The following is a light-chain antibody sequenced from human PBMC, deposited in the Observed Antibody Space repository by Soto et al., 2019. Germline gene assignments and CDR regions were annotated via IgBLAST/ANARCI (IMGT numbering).Light chain of an antibody. Sequence: EIVMTQSPATLSVSPGERATLSCRASQSVRTNLAWFQQKPGQAPRLLIYAASTRANGIPARFSGSGSGTEFTLTISSLQAEDFAVSYSQHYNNWPRTFGHGTKVEIK. V-gene: IGKV3-15*01. CDR1: QSVRTN. CDR2: AAS. CDR3: QHYNNWPRT. J-gene: IGKJ1*01.